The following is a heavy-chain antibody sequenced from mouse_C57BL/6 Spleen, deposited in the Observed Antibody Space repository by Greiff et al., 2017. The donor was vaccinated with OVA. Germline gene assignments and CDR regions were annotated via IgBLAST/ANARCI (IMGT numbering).Heavy chain of an antibody. CDR1: GYTFTSYW. Sequence: VQLQQPGAELVRPGTSVKLSCKASGYTFTSYWMHWVKQRPGQGLEWIGVIDPSDSYTTYNQKFKGKATLTVDTSSSTAYMQLSSLTSEDSAVYYCARSNDGYFFDYWGQGTTLTVSS. V-gene: IGHV1-59*01. CDR3: ARSNDGYFFDY. J-gene: IGHJ2*01. D-gene: IGHD2-3*01. CDR2: IDPSDSYT.